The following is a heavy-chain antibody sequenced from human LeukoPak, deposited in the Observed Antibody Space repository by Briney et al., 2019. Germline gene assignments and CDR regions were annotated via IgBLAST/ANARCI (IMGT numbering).Heavy chain of an antibody. CDR3: ARAERDYYGSGSYYLGFDY. V-gene: IGHV5-51*01. CDR2: SYPGDSDT. CDR1: GYSFTSYW. Sequence: GESLKISCKGSGYSFTSYWIGWVRQMPGKGLEWMGISYPGDSDTRYSPSFQGQVTISVDKSISTAYLQWSSLKASDTAMYYCARAERDYYGSGSYYLGFDYWGQGTLVTVSS. J-gene: IGHJ4*02. D-gene: IGHD3-10*01.